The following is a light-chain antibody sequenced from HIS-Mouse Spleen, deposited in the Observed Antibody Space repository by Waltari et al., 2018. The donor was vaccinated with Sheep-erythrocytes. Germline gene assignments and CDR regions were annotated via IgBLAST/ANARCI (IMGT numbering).Light chain of an antibody. J-gene: IGLJ1*01. CDR2: SNN. CDR3: AAWDDSLNGYV. Sequence: QSVLTQPPSASGTPGQRVTISCSGSSPNIGSNTVNWYQQLPGTAPKLLIYSNNQRASGVPDRFSGSKSGTSASLAISGLQSEDEADYYCAAWDDSLNGYVFGTGTKVTVL. V-gene: IGLV1-44*01. CDR1: SPNIGSNT.